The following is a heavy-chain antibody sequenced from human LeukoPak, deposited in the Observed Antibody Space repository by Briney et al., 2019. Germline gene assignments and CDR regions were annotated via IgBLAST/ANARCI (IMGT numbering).Heavy chain of an antibody. Sequence: ASVKVSCKASGYTFTSYYIHWVRQAPGQGLEWMGITNPSGGTTSYAQKFQDRITMTRDTSTGTVYMELSSLRSDDTAVYYCARAKYYDSIGYPLTFDYWGQGTLVTVSS. D-gene: IGHD3-22*01. CDR2: TNPSGGTT. CDR1: GYTFTSYY. CDR3: ARAKYYDSIGYPLTFDY. J-gene: IGHJ4*02. V-gene: IGHV1-46*01.